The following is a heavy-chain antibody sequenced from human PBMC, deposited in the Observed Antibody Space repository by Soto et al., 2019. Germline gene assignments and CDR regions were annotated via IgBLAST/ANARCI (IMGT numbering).Heavy chain of an antibody. J-gene: IGHJ3*02. D-gene: IGHD1-1*01. CDR1: GFTVRSTY. CDR2: ICGGGST. V-gene: IGHV3-53*02. Sequence: EGQLVETGGGLIQSGGSLRLSCAASGFTVRSTYMSWVRQAPGKGLEWVSVICGGGSTYYADSVTGRFIISRDNPRNTIYLQLDNLRAEDTAMYYCTRGGSYKYGMDSEDAFDIWGQGTMVTVSS. CDR3: TRGGSYKYGMDSEDAFDI.